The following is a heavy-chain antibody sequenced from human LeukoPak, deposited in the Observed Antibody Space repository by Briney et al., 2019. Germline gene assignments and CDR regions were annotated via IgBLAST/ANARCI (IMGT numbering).Heavy chain of an antibody. CDR3: ASEGTGTPGIYYFDY. CDR2: ISAYNGNT. CDR1: GYTFTSYG. D-gene: IGHD1-1*01. J-gene: IGHJ4*02. Sequence: GASVKVSCKASGYTFTSYGISWVRQAPGQGLEWMGWISAYNGNTNYAQKLQGRVTMTTDTSTSTAYMELRSLRSDDTAVYYCASEGTGTPGIYYFDYWGQGTLVTVSS. V-gene: IGHV1-18*04.